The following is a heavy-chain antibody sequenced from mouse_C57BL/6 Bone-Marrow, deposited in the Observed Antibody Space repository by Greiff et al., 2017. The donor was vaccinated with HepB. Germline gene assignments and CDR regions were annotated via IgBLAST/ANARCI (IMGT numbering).Heavy chain of an antibody. CDR3: ARGGKGPAY. J-gene: IGHJ3*01. D-gene: IGHD2-1*01. CDR1: GYTFTSYC. Sequence: QVQLQQPGAELVKPGASVKLSCKASGYTFTSYCMQWVKQRPGQGLEWIGEIDPSDSYTNYNQKFKGKATLTVDTSSSTAYMQLSSLTSEDSAVYYCARGGKGPAYWGQGTLVTVSA. CDR2: IDPSDSYT. V-gene: IGHV1-50*01.